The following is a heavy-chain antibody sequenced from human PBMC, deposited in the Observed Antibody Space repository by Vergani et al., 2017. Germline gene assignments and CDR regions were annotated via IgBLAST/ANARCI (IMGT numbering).Heavy chain of an antibody. D-gene: IGHD2-21*01. V-gene: IGHV3-23*01. Sequence: EVRLLESGGGLVQPGGSLRLSCAASGFTFNIYAMSWVRQAPGKGLEWVSTIPCNGGRTYYADSVTGRFTISRDNAKNTLFLQLKTLRAEDTGVYYCAKDYNIMWALHYWGQGTLVAVSS. CDR1: GFTFNIYA. J-gene: IGHJ4*02. CDR3: AKDYNIMWALHY. CDR2: IPCNGGRT.